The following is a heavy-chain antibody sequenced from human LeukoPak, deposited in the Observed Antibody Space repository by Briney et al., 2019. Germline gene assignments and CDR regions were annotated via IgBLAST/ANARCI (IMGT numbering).Heavy chain of an antibody. V-gene: IGHV4-4*07. CDR2: IYTSGST. J-gene: IGHJ4*02. CDR3: ARGVQRYGALDY. CDR1: GGFISTYY. Sequence: SETLSLTCTVSGGFISTYYWSWIRQPAGKGLEWIGRIYTSGSTNYNPSLKSRVTMSVDTSKNQFSLKLSSVTAADTAVYYCARGVQRYGALDYWGQGTLVTVSS. D-gene: IGHD4-17*01.